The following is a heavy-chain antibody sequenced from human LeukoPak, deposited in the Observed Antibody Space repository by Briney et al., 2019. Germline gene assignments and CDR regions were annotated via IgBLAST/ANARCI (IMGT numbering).Heavy chain of an antibody. CDR1: GGSISSGSYY. CDR3: AREIRPNWFDP. Sequence: SETLSLTCTVSGGSISSGSYYWSWIRQPAGKGLEWIGRIYTSGSTNYNPSLKSRVTISVDTSKNQFSLKLSSVTAADTAVYYCAREIRPNWFDPWGQGTLVTVSS. D-gene: IGHD3-10*01. V-gene: IGHV4-61*02. J-gene: IGHJ5*02. CDR2: IYTSGST.